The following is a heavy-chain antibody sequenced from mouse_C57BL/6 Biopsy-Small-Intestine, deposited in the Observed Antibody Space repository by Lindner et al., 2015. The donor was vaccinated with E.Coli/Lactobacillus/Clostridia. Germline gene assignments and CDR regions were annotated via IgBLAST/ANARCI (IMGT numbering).Heavy chain of an antibody. CDR1: GYTFTSHG. J-gene: IGHJ2*01. Sequence: VQLQESGAELARPGASVKLSCKASGYTFTSHGITWVKQRTGQGLEWIGEIYPGGDNTYYNEKFKGKATLTADKSSSTAYMELRSLTSVDSAVYFCAREYGSSYGDYFDYWGQGTTLTVSS. D-gene: IGHD1-1*01. CDR3: AREYGSSYGDYFDY. CDR2: IYPGGDNT. V-gene: IGHV1-81*01.